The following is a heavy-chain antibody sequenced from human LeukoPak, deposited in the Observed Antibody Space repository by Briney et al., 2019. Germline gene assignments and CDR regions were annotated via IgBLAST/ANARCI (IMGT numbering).Heavy chain of an antibody. D-gene: IGHD6-13*01. CDR1: GFTFSSYW. CDR3: ARGKQQLILDS. J-gene: IGHJ4*02. CDR2: INTDGSSI. Sequence: GGSLRLSRAASGFTFSSYWMSWVRQAPGKGLVWVSRINTDGSSISYAGSVKGRFTVSRDNAKNTLYLLMNSLRAEDTAVYYCARGKQQLILDSWGQGTLVTVSS. V-gene: IGHV3-74*01.